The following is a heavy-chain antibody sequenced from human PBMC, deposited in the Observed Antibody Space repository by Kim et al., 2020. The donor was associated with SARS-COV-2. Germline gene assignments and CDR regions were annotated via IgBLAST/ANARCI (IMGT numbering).Heavy chain of an antibody. Sequence: VEGRFTLSRDNSKKTLYLQMNSLRAEDTAVYYCASFSDSSGYSAPNAFDIWGQGTMVTVSS. V-gene: IGHV3-30*03. J-gene: IGHJ3*02. CDR3: ASFSDSSGYSAPNAFDI. D-gene: IGHD3-22*01.